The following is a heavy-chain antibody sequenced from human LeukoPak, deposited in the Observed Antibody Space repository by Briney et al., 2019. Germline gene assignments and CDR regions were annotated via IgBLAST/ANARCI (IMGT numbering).Heavy chain of an antibody. J-gene: IGHJ5*02. V-gene: IGHV4-4*07. CDR3: ARGTTRFDP. Sequence: PSETLSLTCTVSGVPISSYCWSWIRQPAGQGLEWTGRICTRGSTNYNPSLKSRVTMSVDTSKNQFSLKLSSVTAVDTAVYYCARGTTRFDPWGQGTLVTVSS. D-gene: IGHD1-7*01. CDR2: ICTRGST. CDR1: GVPISSYC.